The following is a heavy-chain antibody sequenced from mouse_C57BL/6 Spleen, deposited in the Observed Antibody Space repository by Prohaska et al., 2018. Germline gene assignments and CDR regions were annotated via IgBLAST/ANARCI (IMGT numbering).Heavy chain of an antibody. D-gene: IGHD3-2*02. CDR3: AKGQLRPY. Sequence: HGKSLEWIGDINPINGGTSYNQKFKGKATLTVDKSSSTAYMELRSLTSEDSAVYYCAKGQLRPYWGQGTLVTVSA. V-gene: IGHV1-26*01. CDR2: INPINGGT. J-gene: IGHJ3*01.